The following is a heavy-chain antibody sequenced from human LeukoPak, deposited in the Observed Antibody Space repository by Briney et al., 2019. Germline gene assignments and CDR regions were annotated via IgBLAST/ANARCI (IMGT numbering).Heavy chain of an antibody. CDR3: ARLMGYSSSWYPSWDY. J-gene: IGHJ4*02. Sequence: GGSLRLSCAASGFTFSSYAMSWVRQAPGKGLEWVSAISGSGGSTYYADSVKGRFTISRDNSKNTLYLQMNSLRAEDTAVYYCARLMGYSSSWYPSWDYWGQGTLVTVSS. V-gene: IGHV3-23*01. CDR2: ISGSGGST. CDR1: GFTFSSYA. D-gene: IGHD6-13*01.